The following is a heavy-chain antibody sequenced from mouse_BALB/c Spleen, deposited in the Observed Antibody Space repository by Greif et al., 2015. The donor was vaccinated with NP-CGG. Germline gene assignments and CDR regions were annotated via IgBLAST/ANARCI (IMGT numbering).Heavy chain of an antibody. V-gene: IGHV1-63*01. D-gene: IGHD2-12*01. CDR3: ARLRRRLYAMDY. Sequence: QVHVKQSGAELVRPGTSVKISCKASGYAFTNYWLGWVKQRPGHGLEWIGDIYPGSGNTYYNEKFKGKATLTADKSSSTAYMQLSSLTSEDSAVYFCARLRRRLYAMDYWGQGTSVTVSS. CDR1: GYAFTNYW. CDR2: IYPGSGNT. J-gene: IGHJ4*01.